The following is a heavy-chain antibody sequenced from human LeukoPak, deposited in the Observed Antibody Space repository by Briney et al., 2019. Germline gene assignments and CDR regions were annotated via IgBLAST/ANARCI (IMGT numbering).Heavy chain of an antibody. CDR2: IYSGGST. V-gene: IGHV3-66*01. J-gene: IGHJ4*02. CDR1: EFSVGSNY. Sequence: GGSLRLSCAASEFSVGSNYMTWVRQAPGKGLEWVSLIYSGGSTYYADSVKGRFTISRDNSKNTLYLQMNSLRAEDTAVYYCAKEGVGYYDSSGYLYWGQGTLVTVSS. D-gene: IGHD3-22*01. CDR3: AKEGVGYYDSSGYLY.